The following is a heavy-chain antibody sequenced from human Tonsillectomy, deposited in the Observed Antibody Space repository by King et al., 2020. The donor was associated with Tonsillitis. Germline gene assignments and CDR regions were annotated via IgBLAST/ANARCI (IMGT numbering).Heavy chain of an antibody. CDR3: ARPRHCGGDCYSHYYFDY. Sequence: QLVQSGAEVKKPGESLKISCKGYEYSFTSYWIGWGRHMPGKCVEWMGIIYPVDSDTRYSPSFQAQVTISADKSISTAYLQWGSLKASDTAMYYCARPRHCGGDCYSHYYFDYWGQGTLVTVSS. CDR1: EYSFTSYW. J-gene: IGHJ4*02. CDR2: IYPVDSDT. D-gene: IGHD2-21*02. V-gene: IGHV5-51*01.